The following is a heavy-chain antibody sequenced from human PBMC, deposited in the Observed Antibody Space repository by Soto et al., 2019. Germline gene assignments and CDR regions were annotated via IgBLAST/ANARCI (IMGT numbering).Heavy chain of an antibody. Sequence: EVQLVESGGGLVRPGGSLRLSCAASGFTFSYYWMHWVRQAPGKGLVWVSRIHSDGSSTTYADFVKGRFIISRDNARKTVDLQMNSVRAEDTAVYYCARGDRGAFDLWGQGTVVTVSS. CDR3: ARGDRGAFDL. D-gene: IGHD1-26*01. V-gene: IGHV3-74*01. CDR1: GFTFSYYW. J-gene: IGHJ3*01. CDR2: IHSDGSST.